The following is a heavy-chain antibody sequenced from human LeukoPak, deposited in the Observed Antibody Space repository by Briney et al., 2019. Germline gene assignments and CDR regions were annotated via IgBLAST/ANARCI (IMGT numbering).Heavy chain of an antibody. D-gene: IGHD1-26*01. J-gene: IGHJ3*02. CDR1: GYSFTNYY. V-gene: IGHV1-46*01. CDR3: ARDTGGNPGGAFDI. CDR2: INPSGTTI. Sequence: ASVKVSCKSSGYSFTNYYMHWVRQAPGQGLEWMAIINPSGTTIRYAQKFQGRVMMTRDTSTSTVYMEMSSLRSEDTAVYYCARDTGGNPGGAFDIWGQGTMVTVSS.